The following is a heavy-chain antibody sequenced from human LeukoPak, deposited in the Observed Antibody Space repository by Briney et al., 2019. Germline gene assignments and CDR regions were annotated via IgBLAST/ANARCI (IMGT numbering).Heavy chain of an antibody. CDR3: ARDEFGNTAMVI. CDR2: INPNSGGT. V-gene: IGHV1-2*02. CDR1: GGTFSSYA. J-gene: IGHJ4*02. D-gene: IGHD5-18*01. Sequence: ASVKVSCKASGGTFSSYAISWVRQAPGQGLEWMGGINPNSGGTNYAQKFQGRVTMTRDTSISTAYMELSRLRSDDTAVYYCARDEFGNTAMVIWGQGTLVTVSS.